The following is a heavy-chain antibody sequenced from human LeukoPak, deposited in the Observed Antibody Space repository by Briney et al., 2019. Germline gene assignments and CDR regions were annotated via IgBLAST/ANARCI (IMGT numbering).Heavy chain of an antibody. CDR2: IVVGSGNT. CDR3: ARVRYYYGSGSPYYYMDV. Sequence: ASVKVSCKASGFTFTSSAMQWVRQARGQRLEWIGWIVVGSGNTNYAQKFQERVTITRDMSTSTAYMELSSLRSEDTAVYYCARVRYYYGSGSPYYYMDVWGKGTTVTVSS. V-gene: IGHV1-58*02. CDR1: GFTFTSSA. J-gene: IGHJ6*03. D-gene: IGHD3-10*01.